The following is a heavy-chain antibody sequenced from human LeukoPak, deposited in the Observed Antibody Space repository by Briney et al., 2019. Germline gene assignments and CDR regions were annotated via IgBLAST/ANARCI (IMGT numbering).Heavy chain of an antibody. Sequence: GGSLRLSCAASGFTFSSYSMNWVRQAPGKGLEWVSSISSSSSYIYYADSVKGRFTISRDNAKNSLYLQMNSLRAEDTAVYYCARECYYDSSGYYYEANWFDPWGQGTLVTVSS. CDR3: ARECYYDSSGYYYEANWFDP. V-gene: IGHV3-21*01. CDR1: GFTFSSYS. CDR2: ISSSSSYI. D-gene: IGHD3-22*01. J-gene: IGHJ5*02.